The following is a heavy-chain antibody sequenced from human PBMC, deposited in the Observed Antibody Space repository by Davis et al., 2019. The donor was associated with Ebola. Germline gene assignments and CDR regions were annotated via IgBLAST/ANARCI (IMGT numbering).Heavy chain of an antibody. CDR3: ARREAASIDY. J-gene: IGHJ4*02. CDR1: GFTFSSYW. V-gene: IGHV3-74*01. D-gene: IGHD6-25*01. Sequence: GESLKIFCAASGFTFSSYWMHWVRQAPGKGLVRVSRINSDGSSTSYADSVKGRFTISRDNSKNTLYLQMDSLRAEDTAIYYCARREAASIDYWGQGTLVTVSS. CDR2: INSDGSST.